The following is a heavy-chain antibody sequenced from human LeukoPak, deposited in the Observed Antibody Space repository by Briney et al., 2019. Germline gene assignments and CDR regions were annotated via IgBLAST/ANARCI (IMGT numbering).Heavy chain of an antibody. V-gene: IGHV3-74*01. Sequence: PGGSLRLSCAASGFTFSSYWMHWVRQGPGKGLVWVSRINSDGSSTNYADSVKGRFTISRDNAKNTLYLQMNSLRAEDAAVYFCARDLGSCSSTSCQTDWFHPWGQGTQVTVSS. J-gene: IGHJ5*02. CDR2: INSDGSST. CDR1: GFTFSSYW. D-gene: IGHD2-2*01. CDR3: ARDLGSCSSTSCQTDWFHP.